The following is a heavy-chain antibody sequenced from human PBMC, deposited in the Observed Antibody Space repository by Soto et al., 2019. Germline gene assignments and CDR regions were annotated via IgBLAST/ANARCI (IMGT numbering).Heavy chain of an antibody. V-gene: IGHV3-30-3*01. CDR2: ISYDGSNK. CDR1: GFTCSSDA. J-gene: IGHJ6*02. D-gene: IGHD3-16*01. CDR3: ARVGGGWDLYYGMDV. Sequence: QVQLGESGGGVVQPGRSLRLSCAASGFTCSSDAMHWVRQAPGKGLEWVAVISYDGSNKYYADSVKGRFTISRDNSNNKLYLQMNSLRAEDTDVYYCARVGGGWDLYYGMDVWGQGTTVTVSS.